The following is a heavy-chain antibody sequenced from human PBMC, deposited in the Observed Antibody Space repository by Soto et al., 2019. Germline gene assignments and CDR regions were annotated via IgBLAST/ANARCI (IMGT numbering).Heavy chain of an antibody. J-gene: IGHJ3*02. CDR3: ARVLYNWNDESVGAFDI. CDR1: GFTVSSNY. Sequence: GGSLRLSYAASGFTVSSNYMSWVRQAPGEGLEWVSVIYNGGSTYYADSVKGRFTIARDNSKNTLYLQMNSLRAEDTAVYYCARVLYNWNDESVGAFDIWGQGTMVTVSS. CDR2: IYNGGST. D-gene: IGHD1-1*01. V-gene: IGHV3-66*01.